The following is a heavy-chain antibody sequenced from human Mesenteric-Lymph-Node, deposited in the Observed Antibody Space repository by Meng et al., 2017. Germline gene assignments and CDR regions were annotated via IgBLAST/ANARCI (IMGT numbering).Heavy chain of an antibody. D-gene: IGHD2-15*01. CDR2: IKHSGNT. J-gene: IGHJ4*02. Sequence: VHLQPTLAATLKPSETLSLSFAVYGGPFGGYYWSWLRQPPGKVLELIGEIKHSGNTYYNPSLKSRVTISVDTSKNQFSLKLSSVTAADTAVYYSPRSCRSFVRVFDYWGQGTLVTVSS. CDR3: PRSCRSFVRVFDY. V-gene: IGHV4-34*01. CDR1: GGPFGGYY.